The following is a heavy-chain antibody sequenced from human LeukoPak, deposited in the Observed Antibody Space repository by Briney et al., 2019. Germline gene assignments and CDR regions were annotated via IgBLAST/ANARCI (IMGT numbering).Heavy chain of an antibody. CDR2: IYYSGST. V-gene: IGHV4-59*01. Sequence: PSETLSLTCTVPGGSISSYYWSWIRQPPGEGLEWIGYIYYSGSTNYNPSLKSRVTISVDTSKNQFSLKLSSVTAADTAVYYCARTPVGYCSSTSCRYYYYYMDVWGKGTTVTVSS. J-gene: IGHJ6*03. D-gene: IGHD2-2*01. CDR3: ARTPVGYCSSTSCRYYYYYMDV. CDR1: GGSISSYY.